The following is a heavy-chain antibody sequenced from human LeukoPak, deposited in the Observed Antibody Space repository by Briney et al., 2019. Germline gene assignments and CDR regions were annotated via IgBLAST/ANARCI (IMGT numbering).Heavy chain of an antibody. CDR2: IYYSGST. Sequence: PSETLSLTCTVSGGSISSGGYYWSWIRQPPGKGLEWIGYIYYSGSTYYNPSLKSRVTISVDTSKNQFSLKLSSVTAADTAVYYCARSIRDYDFWSGYYTKFDYWGQGTLVTVSS. J-gene: IGHJ4*02. D-gene: IGHD3-3*01. V-gene: IGHV4-30-2*03. CDR1: GGSISSGGYY. CDR3: ARSIRDYDFWSGYYTKFDY.